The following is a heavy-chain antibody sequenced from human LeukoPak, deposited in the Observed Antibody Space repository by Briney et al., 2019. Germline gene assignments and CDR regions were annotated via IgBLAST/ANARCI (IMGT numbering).Heavy chain of an antibody. CDR3: GRDRAMYYYETSGY. Sequence: GGSLRLSCASSGFTFSSNYVTWVRQAPGKGLEWVSTIYSGGATYYAESVKGRFTISRDSSKNTLVLQMNSLRAEDTAVYYCGRDRAMYYYETSGYWGQGTLVTVSS. CDR1: GFTFSSNY. CDR2: IYSGGAT. V-gene: IGHV3-66*01. J-gene: IGHJ4*02. D-gene: IGHD3-22*01.